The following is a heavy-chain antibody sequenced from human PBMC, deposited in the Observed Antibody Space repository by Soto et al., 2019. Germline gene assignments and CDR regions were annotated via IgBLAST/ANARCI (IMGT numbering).Heavy chain of an antibody. CDR2: IKQDGRAK. CDR1: GFTFSAYG. Sequence: GGSLRLSCAASGFTFSAYGMHWVRQAPGKGPEWVANIKQDGRAKHYVDSVKGRFTISRDNALNSVYPQMNSLRVEDTAAYYGARIGYSSSPKDYWGQGTLVTDSS. D-gene: IGHD2-2*03. J-gene: IGHJ4*02. V-gene: IGHV3-7*01. CDR3: ARIGYSSSPKDY.